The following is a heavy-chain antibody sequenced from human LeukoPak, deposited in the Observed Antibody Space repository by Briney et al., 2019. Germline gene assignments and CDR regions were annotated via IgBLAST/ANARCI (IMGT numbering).Heavy chain of an antibody. J-gene: IGHJ4*02. D-gene: IGHD3-22*01. CDR3: ARLKLSGGYYHYSDFLDY. V-gene: IGHV3-11*04. Sequence: GGSLRLSCAASGFTVSSNYMSWVRQAPGKGLEWVSYISSSGSTIYYADSVKGRFTISRDNAKNSLYLQMNSLRAEDTAVYYCARLKLSGGYYHYSDFLDYWGQGTLVTVSS. CDR2: ISSSGSTI. CDR1: GFTVSSNY.